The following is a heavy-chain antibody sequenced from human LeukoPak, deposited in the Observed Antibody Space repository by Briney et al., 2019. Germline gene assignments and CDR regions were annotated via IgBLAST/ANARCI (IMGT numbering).Heavy chain of an antibody. CDR2: IYYSGST. D-gene: IGHD2-21*02. CDR1: GGSISSYY. J-gene: IGHJ3*01. CDR3: ARRNPMTQDAFDV. Sequence: PSETLSLTCTVSGGSISSYYWSWIRQPPGKGLEWIGYIYYSGSTNYNPSLKSRVTISVDTSKNQFSLKLSSVTAADTAMYYCARRNPMTQDAFDVWGQGTMVTVSS. V-gene: IGHV4-59*01.